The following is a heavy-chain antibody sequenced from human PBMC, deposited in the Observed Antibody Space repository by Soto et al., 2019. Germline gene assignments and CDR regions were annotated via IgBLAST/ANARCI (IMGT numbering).Heavy chain of an antibody. CDR2: ISYSGSA. J-gene: IGHJ4*02. Sequence: QVQLQESGPGLVKPSQTLSLTCTVSGGPISSGDYFWSWIRQPPGKGLEWIGYISYSGSAYYNPSLKSRVTISVDTSMTQFSLKLNSVTAADTAVYFCARDSTVTYFDFWGQGTLVTVSS. CDR1: GGPISSGDYF. CDR3: ARDSTVTYFDF. D-gene: IGHD4-17*01. V-gene: IGHV4-30-4*01.